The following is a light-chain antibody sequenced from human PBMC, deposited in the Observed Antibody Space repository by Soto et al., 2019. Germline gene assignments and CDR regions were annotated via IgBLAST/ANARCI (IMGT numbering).Light chain of an antibody. CDR1: QSISSY. Sequence: DMQVSRAPYSLSASVGDRVTITVRASQSISSYLNWYQQKPGKAPKLLIYAASSLQSGVPSRFSGSGSGPDFTLTISSLQPEEFATYYCHPSYSTPLFRGGTKVDIK. CDR2: AAS. V-gene: IGKV1-39*01. CDR3: HPSYSTPL. J-gene: IGKJ4*01.